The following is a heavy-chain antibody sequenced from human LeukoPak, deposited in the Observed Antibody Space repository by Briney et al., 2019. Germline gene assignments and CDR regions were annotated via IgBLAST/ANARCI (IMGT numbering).Heavy chain of an antibody. V-gene: IGHV1-2*04. CDR3: AREAQWLLLPDAFDI. Sequence: ASVKVSCKASGYTFTSYGISWVRQAPGQGLEWMGWINPNSGGTNYAQKFQGWVTMTRDTSISTAYMELSRLRSDDTAVYYCAREAQWLLLPDAFDIWGQGTMVTVSS. CDR2: INPNSGGT. CDR1: GYTFTSYG. J-gene: IGHJ3*02. D-gene: IGHD3-22*01.